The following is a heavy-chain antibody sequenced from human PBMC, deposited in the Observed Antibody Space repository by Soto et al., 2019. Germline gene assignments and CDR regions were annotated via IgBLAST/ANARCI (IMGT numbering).Heavy chain of an antibody. D-gene: IGHD2-2*01. CDR2: INAGNGNT. CDR1: GYTFTSYA. V-gene: IGHV1-3*01. Sequence: DSVKVSCKASGYTFTSYAMHWVRQPPGQRLEWMGWINAGNGNTKYSQKFQGRVTITRDTSASTAYMELSSLRSEDTAVYYCARAFGYQPLREIYWLALRGQGT. CDR3: ARAFGYQPLREIYWLAL. J-gene: IGHJ5*02.